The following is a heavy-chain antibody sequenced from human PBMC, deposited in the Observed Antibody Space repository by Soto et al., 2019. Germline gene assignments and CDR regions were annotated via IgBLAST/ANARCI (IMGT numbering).Heavy chain of an antibody. D-gene: IGHD2-2*02. CDR2: IIPIFGTA. CDR3: ASGGLGYCSSTSCHTGYYYGMDV. V-gene: IGHV1-69*13. J-gene: IGHJ6*02. Sequence: SVKVSCKASGGTFSSYAISWVRQAPGQGLEWMGGIIPIFGTANYAQKFQGRVKITADESTSTAYKELSRVGSEDTAVYYCASGGLGYCSSTSCHTGYYYGMDVWGQGTTVTVSS. CDR1: GGTFSSYA.